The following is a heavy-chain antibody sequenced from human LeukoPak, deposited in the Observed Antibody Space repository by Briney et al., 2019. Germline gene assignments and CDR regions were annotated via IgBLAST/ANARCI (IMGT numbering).Heavy chain of an antibody. J-gene: IGHJ5*02. V-gene: IGHV4-59*01. D-gene: IGHD6-19*01. CDR2: IYYSGST. CDR1: GGPISSYY. Sequence: SETLSLTCTVSGGPISSYYWSWIRQPPGKGLEWIGYIYYSGSTNYNPSLKSRVTISVDTSKNQFSLKLSSVTAADTAVYYCARGQPEEQWLVVGNWFDPWGQGTLVTVSS. CDR3: ARGQPEEQWLVVGNWFDP.